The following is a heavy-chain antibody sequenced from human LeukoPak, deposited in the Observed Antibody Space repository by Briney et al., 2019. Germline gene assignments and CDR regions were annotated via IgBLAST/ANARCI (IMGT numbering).Heavy chain of an antibody. CDR1: GFTFSSYA. J-gene: IGHJ5*02. V-gene: IGHV3-23*01. CDR2: ISRSGGST. Sequence: GALRLSCAASGFTFSSYAISWVRQAPGKGLEWVSAISRSGGSTYYADSVKGRFTISRDNSKNTVYLQMGSLRAEDMAVYYCARTQQWLATGGWYWFDTWGQGTLVTVSS. CDR3: ARTQQWLATGGWYWFDT. D-gene: IGHD6-19*01.